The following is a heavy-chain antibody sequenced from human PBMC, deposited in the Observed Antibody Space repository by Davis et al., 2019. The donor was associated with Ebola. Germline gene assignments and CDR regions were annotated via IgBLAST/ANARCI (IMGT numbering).Heavy chain of an antibody. CDR1: GFTFSSYS. D-gene: IGHD6-13*01. J-gene: IGHJ4*02. V-gene: IGHV3-21*01. CDR3: ARDPLAAAGIFDY. CDR2: ISSSSSYI. Sequence: GESLKISCAASGFTFSSYSMNWVRQAPGKGLEWVSSISSSSSYIYYADSVKGRFTISRDNAKNSLYLQMNSLRAEDTAVYYCARDPLAAAGIFDYWGQGTLVTVSS.